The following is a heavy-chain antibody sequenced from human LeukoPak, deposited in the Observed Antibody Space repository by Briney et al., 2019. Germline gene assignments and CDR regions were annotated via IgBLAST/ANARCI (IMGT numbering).Heavy chain of an antibody. Sequence: GGSLRHSRAASGFTFSSYSMNWVRQAPGKGLEWVSSISSSSSYIYYADSVKGRFTISRDNAKNSLYLQMNSLRAEETAVYYCASFYYSGSGSLNLSWGQGTLVTVSS. CDR3: ASFYYSGSGSLNLS. D-gene: IGHD3-10*01. CDR2: ISSSSSYI. V-gene: IGHV3-21*01. CDR1: GFTFSSYS. J-gene: IGHJ4*02.